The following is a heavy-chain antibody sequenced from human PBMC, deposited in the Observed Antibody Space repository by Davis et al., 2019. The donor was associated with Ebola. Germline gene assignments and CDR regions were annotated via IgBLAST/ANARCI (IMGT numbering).Heavy chain of an antibody. CDR2: IIPILGIA. V-gene: IGHV1-69*04. Sequence: SVKVSCKASGGTFSSYAISWVRQAPGQGLEWMGKIIPILGIASYAQKFQGRVTMTRDTSTSTVYMELSSLRSEDTAVYYCARTIAEAWSAFDIWGQGTMVTVSS. J-gene: IGHJ3*02. CDR3: ARTIAEAWSAFDI. CDR1: GGTFSSYA. D-gene: IGHD6-19*01.